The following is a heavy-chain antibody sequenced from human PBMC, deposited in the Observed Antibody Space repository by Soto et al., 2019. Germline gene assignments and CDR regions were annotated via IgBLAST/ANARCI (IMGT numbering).Heavy chain of an antibody. J-gene: IGHJ3*02. CDR3: AADPCYYDSSGYYSPRFAFDI. CDR2: IVVGSGNT. Sequence: GASVKVSCKASGFTFTSSAVQWVRQARGQRLEWIGWIVVGSGNTNYAQKFQERVTITRDMSTSTAYMELSSLRSEDTAVYYCAADPCYYDSSGYYSPRFAFDIWGQGTMVTVS. V-gene: IGHV1-58*01. CDR1: GFTFTSSA. D-gene: IGHD3-22*01.